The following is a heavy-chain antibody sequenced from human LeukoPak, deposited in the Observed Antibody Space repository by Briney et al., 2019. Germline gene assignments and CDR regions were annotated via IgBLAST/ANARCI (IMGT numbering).Heavy chain of an antibody. Sequence: GGSLRLSCAASGFTFSSYEMNWVRQAPGKGLEWVSYISSSGSTIYYADSVKGRFTISRDNAKNSLYLQMNSLRAEDTVVYYCARDGLATVRGGWGQGTLVTVSS. V-gene: IGHV3-48*03. J-gene: IGHJ4*02. D-gene: IGHD4-17*01. CDR2: ISSSGSTI. CDR3: ARDGLATVRGG. CDR1: GFTFSSYE.